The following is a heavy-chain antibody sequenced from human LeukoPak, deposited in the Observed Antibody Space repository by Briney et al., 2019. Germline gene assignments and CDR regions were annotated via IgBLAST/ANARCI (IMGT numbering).Heavy chain of an antibody. CDR2: IRYDGSNK. V-gene: IGHV3-30*02. Sequence: PGGSLRLSCAASEFIFSRYAMHWVRQAPGKGLEWVAFIRYDGSNKYYADSVKGRFTISRDNSKNTLYLQMNSLRAEDTAVYYCAKPIGMGAGAFDIWGQGTMVTVSS. CDR3: AKPIGMGAGAFDI. D-gene: IGHD1-26*01. J-gene: IGHJ3*02. CDR1: EFIFSRYA.